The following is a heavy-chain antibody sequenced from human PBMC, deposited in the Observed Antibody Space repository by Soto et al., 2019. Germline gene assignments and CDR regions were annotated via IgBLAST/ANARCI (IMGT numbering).Heavy chain of an antibody. CDR2: ISYDGSNK. J-gene: IGHJ5*02. D-gene: IGHD2-2*01. Sequence: GGSLRLSCAASGFTFNNYAMHWVRQAPGKGLEWVAVISYDGSNKYYADSVKGRFTISRDNSKNTLYLQMNSLRSEDTAVYYCARAVVVVPAAINSWFDPWGQGTLVTVSS. CDR1: GFTFNNYA. V-gene: IGHV3-30*03. CDR3: ARAVVVVPAAINSWFDP.